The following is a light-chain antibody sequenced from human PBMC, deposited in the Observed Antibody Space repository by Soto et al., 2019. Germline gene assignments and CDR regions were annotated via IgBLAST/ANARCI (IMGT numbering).Light chain of an antibody. Sequence: QAVVTQEPSFSVSPGGTVTLTCGLNSGSVSSNHRPSWFQQTPGQAPRTLIYNTDVRSSGVPDRFSGSILGNKAALSVTGAQADDESDYYCVLYMGGGISVFGGGTKLTVL. V-gene: IGLV8-61*01. CDR1: SGSVSSNHR. J-gene: IGLJ2*01. CDR3: VLYMGGGISV. CDR2: NTD.